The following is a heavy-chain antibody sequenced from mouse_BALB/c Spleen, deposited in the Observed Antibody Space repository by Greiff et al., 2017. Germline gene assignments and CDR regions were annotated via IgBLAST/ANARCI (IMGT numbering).Heavy chain of an antibody. J-gene: IGHJ4*01. V-gene: IGHV1-69*02. CDR3: TRSLLPDAMDY. D-gene: IGHD2-1*01. CDR2: IYPSDSYT. CDR1: GYTFTSYW. Sequence: QVQLQQPGAELVRPGASVKLSCKASGYTFTSYWINWVKQRPGQGLEWIGNIYPSDSYTNYNQKFKDKATLTVDKSSSTAYMQLSSPTSEDSAVYYCTRSLLPDAMDYWGQGTSVTVSS.